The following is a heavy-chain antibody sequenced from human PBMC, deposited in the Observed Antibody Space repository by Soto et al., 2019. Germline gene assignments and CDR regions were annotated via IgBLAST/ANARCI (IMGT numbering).Heavy chain of an antibody. J-gene: IGHJ4*02. Sequence: PGGSLRLSCAASGFTFSSYGMHWVRQAPGKGLEWVAVISYDGSNKYYADSVKGRFTISRDNSKNTLYLQMNSLRAEDTAVYYCAKSYYDFWSGYSDYWGQGTLVTVSS. CDR1: GFTFSSYG. D-gene: IGHD3-3*01. CDR3: AKSYYDFWSGYSDY. CDR2: ISYDGSNK. V-gene: IGHV3-30*18.